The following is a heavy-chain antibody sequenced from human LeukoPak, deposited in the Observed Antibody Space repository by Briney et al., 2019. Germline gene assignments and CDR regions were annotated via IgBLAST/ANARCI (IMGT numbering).Heavy chain of an antibody. CDR3: AKDVPLWFGESGGDY. V-gene: IGHV1-18*01. Sequence: ASVKVSCKASGYTFTSYGISWVRQAPGQGLEWMGWISAYNGNTNYAQKLQGRVTMTTDTSTSTAYMELRSLRSDDTAVYYCAKDVPLWFGESGGDYWGQGTLVTVSS. D-gene: IGHD3-10*01. CDR2: ISAYNGNT. J-gene: IGHJ4*02. CDR1: GYTFTSYG.